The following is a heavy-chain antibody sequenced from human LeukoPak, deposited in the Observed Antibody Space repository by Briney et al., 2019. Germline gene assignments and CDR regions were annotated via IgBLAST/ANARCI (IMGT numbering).Heavy chain of an antibody. Sequence: GGSLRLSCEASGITFSSHGMDWVRQVPGKGLEWVAVIAADGGVKHYADSVKGRFTLSRDNSKNTLYLQMNSLSVEDTAIYYCAREATWGQWYFDHWGQGTPVTVSS. J-gene: IGHJ4*02. CDR1: GITFSSHG. D-gene: IGHD6-19*01. CDR3: AREATWGQWYFDH. V-gene: IGHV3-30*03. CDR2: IAADGGVK.